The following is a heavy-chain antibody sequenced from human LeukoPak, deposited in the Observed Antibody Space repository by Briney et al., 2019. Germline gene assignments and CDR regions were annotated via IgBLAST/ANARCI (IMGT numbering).Heavy chain of an antibody. V-gene: IGHV3-23*01. Sequence: GGSLRLSCAASGFTFSSYAMSWVRQAPGKGLEWVSVISTSGATTYYADSVKGRFTISRDNSKNTLYLQMNSLRAEDTAVYYCARSVSSSWIYYFDYWGQGTLVTVSS. J-gene: IGHJ4*02. D-gene: IGHD6-13*01. CDR3: ARSVSSSWIYYFDY. CDR2: ISTSGATT. CDR1: GFTFSSYA.